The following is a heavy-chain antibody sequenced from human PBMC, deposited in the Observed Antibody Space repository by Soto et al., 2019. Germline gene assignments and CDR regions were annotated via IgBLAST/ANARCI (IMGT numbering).Heavy chain of an antibody. J-gene: IGHJ5*02. CDR1: GFSLITGVG. D-gene: IGHD1-26*01. CDR2: IFWDRND. V-gene: IGHV2-5*02. Sequence: QITLKESGPSLVRPTETLTLTCTFSGFSLITGVGVGLVRQPPGKALEWLAVIFWDRNDYYRPSLQTRVTISQDTSEGKLVPTKTNIDPEYTATYFCTQIYGSGSCGWYFPAWGQGTLVTVSS. CDR3: TQIYGSGSCGWYFPA.